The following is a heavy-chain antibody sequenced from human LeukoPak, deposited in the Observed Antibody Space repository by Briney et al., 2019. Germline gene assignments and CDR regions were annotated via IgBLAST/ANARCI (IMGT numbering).Heavy chain of an antibody. J-gene: IGHJ3*02. Sequence: ASVKVSCKASGGTFSSYAISWVRQAPGQGLEWMGRIISILGIANYAQKFQGRVTITADKSTSTAYMELSSLRSEDTAVYYCAKRQRSNYDSSGYYYGDAFDIWGQGTVVTVSS. D-gene: IGHD3-22*01. CDR1: GGTFSSYA. V-gene: IGHV1-69*04. CDR3: AKRQRSNYDSSGYYYGDAFDI. CDR2: IISILGIA.